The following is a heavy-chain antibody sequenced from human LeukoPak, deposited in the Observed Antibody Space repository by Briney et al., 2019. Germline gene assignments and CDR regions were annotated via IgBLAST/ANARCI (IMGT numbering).Heavy chain of an antibody. D-gene: IGHD1-26*01. CDR2: ISIYNGHT. V-gene: IGHV1-18*01. Sequence: ASVKASCKASGYTFNNYAISWGRQAPGQRLEWMGWISIYNGHTDYAQNLQGRVTMTTDTSTSTAYMELRSLRSDDTALYYCARGWELSSWGQGTLVTVSS. J-gene: IGHJ5*02. CDR3: ARGWELSS. CDR1: GYTFNNYA.